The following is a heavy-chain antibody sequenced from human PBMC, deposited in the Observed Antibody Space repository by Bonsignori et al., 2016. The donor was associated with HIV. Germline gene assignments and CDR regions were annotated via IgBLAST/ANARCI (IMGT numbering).Heavy chain of an antibody. D-gene: IGHD2-15*01. CDR1: GGTFSSYA. J-gene: IGHJ6*03. Sequence: SVKVSCKASGGTFSSYAISWVRQAPGQGLEWMGGIIPILGIANYAQKFQGRVTITADKSTSTAYMELSSLRSEDTAVYYCAREGYCSGGSCYSGTHYYYYYYMDVWGKGTTVTVSS. CDR3: AREGYCSGGSCYSGTHYYYYYYMDV. V-gene: IGHV1-69*10. CDR2: IIPILGIA.